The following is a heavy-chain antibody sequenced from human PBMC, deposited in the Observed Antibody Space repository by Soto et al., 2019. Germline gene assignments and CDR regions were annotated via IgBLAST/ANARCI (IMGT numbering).Heavy chain of an antibody. V-gene: IGHV3-30*18. Sequence: RXLSCAASGFTFSSYGMHWVRQAPGKGLEWVAVISYDGSNKYYADSVKGRFTISRDNSKNTLYLQMNSLRAEDTAVYYCAKDRGYCSGGSCYGYYYYYYGMDVWGQGPTVTVSS. D-gene: IGHD2-15*01. CDR1: GFTFSSYG. CDR3: AKDRGYCSGGSCYGYYYYYYGMDV. J-gene: IGHJ6*02. CDR2: ISYDGSNK.